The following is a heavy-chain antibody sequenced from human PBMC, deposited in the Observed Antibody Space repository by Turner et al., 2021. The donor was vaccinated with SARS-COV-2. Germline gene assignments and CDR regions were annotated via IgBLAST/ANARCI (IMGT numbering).Heavy chain of an antibody. J-gene: IGHJ5*02. Sequence: QVQLQQWGAGLLKTSETLSLTCDVHGGSFSGFYWTWIRQSPGKGLEWIGEINDSGSTTYNPSLKSRLTISVDTSKNQFSLKLTSVTAADTAVYYCARAKGPSLYRSYYNPTFFDPWGQGILVTVSS. V-gene: IGHV4-34*01. CDR1: GGSFSGFY. CDR2: INDSGST. D-gene: IGHD1-26*01. CDR3: ARAKGPSLYRSYYNPTFFDP.